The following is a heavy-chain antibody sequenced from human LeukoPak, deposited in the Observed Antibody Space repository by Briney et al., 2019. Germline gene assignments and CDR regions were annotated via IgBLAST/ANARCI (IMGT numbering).Heavy chain of an antibody. V-gene: IGHV1-2*02. CDR2: INPNSGGT. D-gene: IGHD3-10*01. J-gene: IGHJ5*02. CDR3: ARGKEYYYGSGSQRGSDWFDP. CDR1: GYTFTGYY. Sequence: ASVKVSCKASGYTFTGYYMHWVRQAPGQGLEWMGWINPNSGGTNYAQKFQGRVTMTRDTSISTAYMELSRLRSDDTAAYYCARGKEYYYGSGSQRGSDWFDPWGQGTLVTVSS.